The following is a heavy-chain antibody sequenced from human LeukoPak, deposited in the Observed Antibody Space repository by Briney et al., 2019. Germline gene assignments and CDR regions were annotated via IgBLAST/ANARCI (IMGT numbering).Heavy chain of an antibody. J-gene: IGHJ4*02. CDR1: GFTFSSYW. CDR3: ARDLGRGNTPFDY. CDR2: INSDGSST. D-gene: IGHD3-16*01. Sequence: PGGSLRLSCAASGFTFSSYWMHWVRQAPGKGLVWVSRINSDGSSTSYADSVKGRFTISRDNAKNTLYLQMNSPRAEDTAPYYCARDLGRGNTPFDYWGQGTLVTVSS. V-gene: IGHV3-74*01.